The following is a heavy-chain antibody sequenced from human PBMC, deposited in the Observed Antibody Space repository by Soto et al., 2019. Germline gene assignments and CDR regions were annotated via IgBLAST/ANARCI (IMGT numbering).Heavy chain of an antibody. CDR2: IYYSGST. D-gene: IGHD2-2*01. CDR1: GGSISSYY. V-gene: IGHV4-59*01. J-gene: IGHJ6*02. CDR3: ARDQLLEAPYYYYYGMDV. Sequence: SATLSLTCTVSGGSISSYYWSWIRPPPGKGLEWIGYIYYSGSTNYNPSLKSRVTISVDTSKNRFSLKLSSVTAADTAVYYCARDQLLEAPYYYYYGMDVWGQGTTVTVSS.